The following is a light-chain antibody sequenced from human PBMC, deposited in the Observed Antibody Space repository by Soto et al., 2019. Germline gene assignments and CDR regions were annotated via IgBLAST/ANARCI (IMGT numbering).Light chain of an antibody. J-gene: IGLJ1*01. CDR1: SSDVGGYNY. V-gene: IGLV2-14*01. Sequence: QSALTQPASVSGSPGQSITISCTGTSSDVGGYNYVSWYQQHPGKAPKLMIYGVSNRPSGVSNRFSGSKSGNTASLTISGLQTEDEADYYCSSFISSTTRALCVFGTGTKVTVL. CDR3: SSFISSTTRALCV. CDR2: GVS.